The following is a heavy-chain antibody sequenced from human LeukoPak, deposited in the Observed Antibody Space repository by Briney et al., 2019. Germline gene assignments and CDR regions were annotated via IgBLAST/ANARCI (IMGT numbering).Heavy chain of an antibody. Sequence: PGGPLRLPCTASGFAFEDYAMHCVREARREGLEGGSVIRADDSMICYTDSMKGRFTISRDNSNNFQSLQVNSLRTEDTACYCCARDAGHCSGGDCYSSRHFVFWGEGRLVTVSS. D-gene: IGHD2-15*01. CDR3: ARDAGHCSGGDCYSSRHFVF. CDR2: IRADDSMI. CDR1: GFAFEDYA. J-gene: IGHJ4*02. V-gene: IGHV3-43*02.